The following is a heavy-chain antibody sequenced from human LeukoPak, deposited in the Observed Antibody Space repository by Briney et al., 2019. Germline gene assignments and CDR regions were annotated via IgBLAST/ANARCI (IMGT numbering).Heavy chain of an antibody. V-gene: IGHV3-48*03. CDR3: ARVGALSSSWLLY. CDR2: ISRSATTI. Sequence: GGSLRLSCAASGFTFSSYEMNWVRQAPGKGLEWVSSISRSATTIYYADSVKGRFTISRDNAKNLLYLQMNSLRAEDTAVYFCARVGALSSSWLLYWGQGTLVTVSS. D-gene: IGHD6-13*01. J-gene: IGHJ4*02. CDR1: GFTFSSYE.